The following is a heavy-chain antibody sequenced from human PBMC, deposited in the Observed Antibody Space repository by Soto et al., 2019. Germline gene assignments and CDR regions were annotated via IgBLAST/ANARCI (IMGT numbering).Heavy chain of an antibody. CDR2: IGTAGDT. J-gene: IGHJ4*02. CDR1: GFTFSSYD. Sequence: GGSLRLSCAASGFTFSSYDMHWVRQATGKGLEWVSAIGTAGDTYYPGSVKGRFTISRENAKNSLYLQMNSLRAEDTAVYYCARDQGAGTFDYWGQGTLVTVSS. CDR3: ARDQGAGTFDY. D-gene: IGHD6-13*01. V-gene: IGHV3-13*01.